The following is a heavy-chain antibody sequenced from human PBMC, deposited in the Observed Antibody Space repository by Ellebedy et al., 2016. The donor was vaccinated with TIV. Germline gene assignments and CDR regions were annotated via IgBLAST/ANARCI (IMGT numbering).Heavy chain of an antibody. CDR1: GYTFTSYY. Sequence: ASVKVSXKASGYTFTSYYMHWVRQAPGQGLEWMGIINPSGGSTSYAQKFQGRVTMTRDTSTSTVYMELSSLRSEDTAVYYCARDLVREVPAATCGYWGQGTLVTVSS. CDR2: INPSGGST. V-gene: IGHV1-46*01. J-gene: IGHJ4*02. CDR3: ARDLVREVPAATCGY. D-gene: IGHD2-2*01.